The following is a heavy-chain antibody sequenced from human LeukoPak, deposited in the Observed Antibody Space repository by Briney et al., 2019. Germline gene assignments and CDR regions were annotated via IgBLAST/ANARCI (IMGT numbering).Heavy chain of an antibody. J-gene: IGHJ6*02. CDR3: ARSYRGGSYGYYYYGMDV. V-gene: IGHV3-30*04. Sequence: PGGSLRLSCVASGFTLTTYAMSWVRQAPGKGLEGVAVISYDGSNKYYADSVKGRFTISRDNSKNTLYLQMNSLRAEDTAVYYCARSYRGGSYGYYYYGMDVWGQGTTVTVSS. D-gene: IGHD1-26*01. CDR1: GFTLTTYA. CDR2: ISYDGSNK.